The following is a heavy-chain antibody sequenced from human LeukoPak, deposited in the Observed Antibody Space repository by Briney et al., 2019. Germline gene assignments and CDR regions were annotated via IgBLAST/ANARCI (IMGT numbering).Heavy chain of an antibody. D-gene: IGHD2-15*01. V-gene: IGHV1-18*01. CDR1: GYTFITYG. Sequence: ASVKVPCKASGYTFITYGISWVRQAPGQGLEWMGWISAYNGDTKYSQKLQGRVTMTTDTSTSTAYMELRSLRSDDTAVYYCGRGPYCSGATCYSQYFDYWGQGTLVTVSS. CDR3: GRGPYCSGATCYSQYFDY. J-gene: IGHJ4*02. CDR2: ISAYNGDT.